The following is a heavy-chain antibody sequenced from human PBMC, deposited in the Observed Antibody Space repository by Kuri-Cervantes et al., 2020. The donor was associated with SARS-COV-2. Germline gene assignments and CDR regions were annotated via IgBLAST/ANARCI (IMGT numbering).Heavy chain of an antibody. D-gene: IGHD4-17*01. CDR2: IHHSGST. V-gene: IGHV4-38-2*01. J-gene: IGHJ4*02. Sequence: GSLRLSWSFSGDSLSSSYYWAWIPQPPGKGLEWIGSIHHSGSTYHNPPLKSRVTISVDASKNQFSLKLSSVTAADTAVYYCARQVVTVIYFDYWGQGTLVTVSS. CDR1: GDSLSSSYY. CDR3: ARQVVTVIYFDY.